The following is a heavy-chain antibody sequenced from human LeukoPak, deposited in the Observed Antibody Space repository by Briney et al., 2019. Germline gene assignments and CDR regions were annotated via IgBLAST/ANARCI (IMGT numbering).Heavy chain of an antibody. J-gene: IGHJ6*02. D-gene: IGHD3-10*01. CDR2: IYYSGST. V-gene: IGHV4-31*03. Sequence: PSETLSLTCTVSGGSISSGGYYWSWIRQHPGKGLEWIGYIYYSGSTYYNPSLKSRVTISVDTSKNQFSLKLSSVTAADTAVYYCARGAHSDYYGMDVWGQGTTVTVSS. CDR3: ARGAHSDYYGMDV. CDR1: GGSISSGGYY.